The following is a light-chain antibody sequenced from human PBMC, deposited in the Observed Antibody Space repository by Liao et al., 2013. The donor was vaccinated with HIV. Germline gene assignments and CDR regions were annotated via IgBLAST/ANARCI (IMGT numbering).Light chain of an antibody. J-gene: IGLJ2*01. CDR2: YDN. CDR3: QVWDSHHDHLGVV. V-gene: IGLV3-21*01. Sequence: SYVLTQPPSVSVAPGKTATITCGGNNIGSNSVHWYQQKPGQAPVLVIYYDNDRPSGIPERFSGSNSGNTATLTISRVEGGDEADYYCQVWDSHHDHLGVVFGGGTKLTVL. CDR1: NIGSNS.